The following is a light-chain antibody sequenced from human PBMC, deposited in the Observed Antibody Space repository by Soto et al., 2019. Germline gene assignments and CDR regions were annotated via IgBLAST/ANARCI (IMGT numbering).Light chain of an antibody. V-gene: IGKV4-1*01. CDR1: QSVLYSSNNKNF. J-gene: IGKJ3*01. CDR3: QQYYSTPGT. Sequence: DIVMTQSPDSLSVSLGERATINCKSSQSVLYSSNNKNFLAWYQQKPGHPPKLLFYWASTRESGVPDRFSGSGSGTDFTLTISSLQAEDGAVYYCQQYYSTPGTFGPGTKVDIK. CDR2: WAS.